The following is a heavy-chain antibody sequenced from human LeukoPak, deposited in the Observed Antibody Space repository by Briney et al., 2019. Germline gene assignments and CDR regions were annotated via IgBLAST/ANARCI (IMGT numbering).Heavy chain of an antibody. V-gene: IGHV3-7*04. CDR2: IKQDGSEK. J-gene: IGHJ4*02. D-gene: IGHD5-12*01. Sequence: GGSRRLPQAASGFTFRIFWIPGAPRAPAKGWEWGANIKQDGSEKYYVDSVKGRFTISRDNAKNSMYLQMNSLRAEDTAVYYCARVFSGYDSVLDYWGQGTLVTVSS. CDR3: ARVFSGYDSVLDY. CDR1: GFTFRIFW.